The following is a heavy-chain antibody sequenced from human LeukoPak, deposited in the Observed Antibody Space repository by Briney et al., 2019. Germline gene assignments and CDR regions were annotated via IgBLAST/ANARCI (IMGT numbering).Heavy chain of an antibody. CDR2: IYYSGSP. V-gene: IGHV4-61*01. J-gene: IGHJ6*02. D-gene: IGHD6-19*01. Sequence: SETLSLTCTVSGGSVNSINYYWSWIRQPPGKGLEWIGYIYYSGSPNYNPSLKSRVTISIHTSKKQFSLKLSSVTAADTAVYYCARSIAVAGIVSDYYYYGMDVWGQGTTVTVSS. CDR1: GGSVNSINYY. CDR3: ARSIAVAGIVSDYYYYGMDV.